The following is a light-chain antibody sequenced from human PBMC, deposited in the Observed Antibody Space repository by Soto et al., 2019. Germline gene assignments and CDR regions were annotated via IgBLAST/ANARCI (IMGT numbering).Light chain of an antibody. Sequence: QSVLTQPASVSGSPGQSITISCAGTSSDVGGYNYVSWYQQHPGKLPKLMIFEVSNRPSGVSHRFSGSKSGNTASLTISGLQAEDEADYFCSSHTSFYTWVFGGGTKLTVL. CDR2: EVS. CDR3: SSHTSFYTWV. J-gene: IGLJ3*02. CDR1: SSDVGGYNY. V-gene: IGLV2-14*01.